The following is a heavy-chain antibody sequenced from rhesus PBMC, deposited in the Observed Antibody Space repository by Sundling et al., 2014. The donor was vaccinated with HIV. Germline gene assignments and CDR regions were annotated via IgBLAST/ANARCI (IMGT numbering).Heavy chain of an antibody. J-gene: IGHJ6*01. D-gene: IGHD1-26*01. V-gene: IGHV3-100*01. CDR1: GFTFSSYV. Sequence: EVQLVESGGGLVKPGGSLRLSCVASGFTFSSYVMHWVRQAPGKGLEWVSVISESGGTTDYADSVKGRFTISRDNAKNSLFLQMNSLRAEDTAVYYCTREFGITGTTGLDSWGQGVVVTVSS. CDR3: TREFGITGTTGLDS. CDR2: ISESGGTT.